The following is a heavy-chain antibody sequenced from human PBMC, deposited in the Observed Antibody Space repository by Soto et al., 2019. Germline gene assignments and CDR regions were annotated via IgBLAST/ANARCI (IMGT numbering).Heavy chain of an antibody. CDR3: ARHGITGSYYDAFDI. V-gene: IGHV4-39*01. CDR1: AGSLRSSTCL. CDR2: IKYSGTT. Sequence: SQTLSLPCTVSAGSLRSSTCLWGRIRQPPGKGLEWIASIKYSGTTFYNPSLKSRVTLSVDTSKNQFALKLSSVTAAETVVYYCARHGITGSYYDAFDIWGQGTMVTVS. D-gene: IGHD1-26*01. J-gene: IGHJ3*02.